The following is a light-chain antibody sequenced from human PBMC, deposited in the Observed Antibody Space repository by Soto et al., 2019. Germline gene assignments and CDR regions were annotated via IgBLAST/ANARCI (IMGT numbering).Light chain of an antibody. Sequence: QLVLTQSSSASASLGSSVKLTCTLSSGRSSYIIAWHQQQTGKAPRFLMTVEGSGNYNKGSGVPDRVSGSSAGADRYLTISNLQSEDEATYYCDTWDTNTQVFGGGTKLTVL. V-gene: IGLV4-60*03. CDR1: SGRSSYI. J-gene: IGLJ2*01. CDR2: VEGSGNY. CDR3: DTWDTNTQV.